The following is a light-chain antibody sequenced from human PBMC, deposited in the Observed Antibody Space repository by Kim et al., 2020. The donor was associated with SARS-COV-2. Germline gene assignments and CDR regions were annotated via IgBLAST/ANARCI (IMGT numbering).Light chain of an antibody. J-gene: IGKJ3*01. CDR2: DAS. CDR1: QSVSSY. V-gene: IGKV3-11*01. Sequence: PGERATLSCRASQSVSSYLAWYQQKPGQAPRLLIYDASNRATGIPARFSGSGSGTDLTLTISSLEPEDFAVYYCQQRSNWPPKVTFGPGTKVDIK. CDR3: QQRSNWPPKVT.